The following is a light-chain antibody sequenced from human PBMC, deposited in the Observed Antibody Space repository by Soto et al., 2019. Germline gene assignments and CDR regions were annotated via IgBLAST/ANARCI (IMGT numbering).Light chain of an antibody. V-gene: IGLV1-44*01. CDR3: AAWDDRLNGVV. Sequence: QSVLTQPPSASGTAGQRVTISCSGGSSNIGSNSVNWYQQLPGTAPKLLIYSSNQRPSGVPDRFSGSKSGTSASLAISGLQSEDEAHYYCAAWDDRLNGVVFGGGTKLTVL. CDR1: SSNIGSNS. J-gene: IGLJ2*01. CDR2: SSN.